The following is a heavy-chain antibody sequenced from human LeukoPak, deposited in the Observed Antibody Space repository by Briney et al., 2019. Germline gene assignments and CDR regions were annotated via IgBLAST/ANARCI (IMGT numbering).Heavy chain of an antibody. J-gene: IGHJ4*02. D-gene: IGHD6-13*01. CDR2: ISYDGSNK. CDR3: AKGLFAAADLDY. CDR1: GVTFSSYG. V-gene: IGHV3-30*18. Sequence: GRSLRLSCAASGVTFSSYGMHLVRQAPGKGLEWVAVISYDGSNKYYADSVKGRFTISRDNSKNTLYLQMNSLRAEDTAVYYCAKGLFAAADLDYWGQGTLVTVSS.